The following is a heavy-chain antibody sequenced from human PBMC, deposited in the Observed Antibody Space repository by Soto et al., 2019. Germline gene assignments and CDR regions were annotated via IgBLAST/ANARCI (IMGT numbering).Heavy chain of an antibody. Sequence: QVQLVQSGAEVKRPGSSVKVSCKASGGTFSKYLFSWVRQAPGQGLEWMGGIIPVFGTPKYAQKFQGRVTVTADESTSTAYMDLTSLKSEDTAVYSCARGEQLWFDYWGQGTLVTVSS. CDR3: ARGEQLWFDY. D-gene: IGHD5-18*01. CDR1: GGTFSKYL. CDR2: IIPVFGTP. J-gene: IGHJ4*02. V-gene: IGHV1-69*01.